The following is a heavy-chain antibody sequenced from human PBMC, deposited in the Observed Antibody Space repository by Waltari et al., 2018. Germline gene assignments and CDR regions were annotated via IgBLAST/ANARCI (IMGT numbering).Heavy chain of an antibody. V-gene: IGHV1-2*02. Sequence: QIQIMQSGAEVKKPGASVKVSCQASGYTFTAYYIHWARQAPGQGLEWMGGINSNTGGADCAQGFQGRVTVTRDTSSSTVYMELSGLTSDDTAVYYCAREALGGTKAFDMWGQGTMVTVSS. J-gene: IGHJ3*02. CDR2: INSNTGGA. CDR3: AREALGGTKAFDM. D-gene: IGHD1-7*01. CDR1: GYTFTAYY.